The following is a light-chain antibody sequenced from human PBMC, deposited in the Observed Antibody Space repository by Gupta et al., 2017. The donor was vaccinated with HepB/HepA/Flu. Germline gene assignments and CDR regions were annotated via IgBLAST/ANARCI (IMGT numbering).Light chain of an antibody. J-gene: IGKJ3*01. Sequence: EILLTQSPATLSLSPGESATLSCRASRSVGSYLAWYQQKVGQAPRLLIYDASKRATGIPARFSGSGSGTDFTLTISSLEPEDLAVYYRQQRSNDGPPAITFGPGTGVDIK. V-gene: IGKV3-11*01. CDR2: DAS. CDR1: RSVGSY. CDR3: QQRSNDGPPAIT.